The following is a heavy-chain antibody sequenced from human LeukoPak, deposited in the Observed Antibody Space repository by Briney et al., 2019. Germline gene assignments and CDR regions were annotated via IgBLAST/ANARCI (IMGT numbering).Heavy chain of an antibody. V-gene: IGHV3-11*04. CDR1: GFTFRDYY. D-gene: IGHD6-13*01. CDR2: ISSSADTM. CDR3: ATARDTSSWYY. Sequence: KPGGSLRLSCAASGFTFRDYYMSWIRQAPGKGLEWISYISSSADTMYYADSVKGRFTVSRDNAKNSLYLQMNTLRAEDTAVYYCATARDTSSWYYWGKGTLVTVSS. J-gene: IGHJ4*02.